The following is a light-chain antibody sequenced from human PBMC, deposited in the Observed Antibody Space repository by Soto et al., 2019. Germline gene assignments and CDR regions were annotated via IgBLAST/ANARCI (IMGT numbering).Light chain of an antibody. Sequence: QSVLTQPPSVSAAPGQKVTISCSGSSSNIGNNYVSWYQQLPGTAPTLLIYDNNKRPSGIPDRFSDSKSGTSATLGITGLQTGDEADYYCGTWDSSLSAYVFGTGTKLTVL. CDR1: SSNIGNNY. CDR2: DNN. CDR3: GTWDSSLSAYV. V-gene: IGLV1-51*01. J-gene: IGLJ1*01.